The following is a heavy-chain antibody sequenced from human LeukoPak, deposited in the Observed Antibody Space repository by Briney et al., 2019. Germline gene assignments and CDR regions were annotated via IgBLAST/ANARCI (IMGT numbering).Heavy chain of an antibody. CDR1: GYTFTGYY. Sequence: ASVKVSCKASGYTFTGYYMHWVRPAPGQGLEWMGIINPSGGSTRQAQKFQGRVTMTRDMSTSTVYMELSRLRSEDTAVYYCARDLQYYDSSGYYLARTGEAFDIGGQGTMVTVSS. D-gene: IGHD3-22*01. V-gene: IGHV1-46*01. J-gene: IGHJ3*02. CDR2: INPSGGST. CDR3: ARDLQYYDSSGYYLARTGEAFDI.